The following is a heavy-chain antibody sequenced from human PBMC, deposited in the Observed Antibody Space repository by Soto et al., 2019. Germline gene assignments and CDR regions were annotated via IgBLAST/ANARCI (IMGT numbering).Heavy chain of an antibody. CDR1: GFTFSNAW. J-gene: IGHJ5*02. V-gene: IGHV3-15*01. Sequence: GGSLRLSCAASGFTFSNAWMSWVRQAPGKGLEWVGRIRSKTDGGTTDYAAPVKGRFTISRDDSKDTLYLQMNSLKTEDTAVYYCKSDLEASDPWGQGTLVTVSS. CDR3: KSDLEASDP. CDR2: IRSKTDGGTT.